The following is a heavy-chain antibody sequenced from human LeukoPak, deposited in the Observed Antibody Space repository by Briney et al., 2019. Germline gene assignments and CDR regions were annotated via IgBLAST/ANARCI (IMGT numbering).Heavy chain of an antibody. J-gene: IGHJ4*02. CDR2: INSGSTTV. Sequence: PGGSLRLSCAASGFTFNTYSMNWVRQAPGKGLEWVSYINSGSTTVYYADSVKGRFTISRDNAKNSLYLQMNSLRAEDTAVYFCARGGSRGSFGYWGQGTLVTVSS. D-gene: IGHD1-26*01. V-gene: IGHV3-48*04. CDR3: ARGGSRGSFGY. CDR1: GFTFNTYS.